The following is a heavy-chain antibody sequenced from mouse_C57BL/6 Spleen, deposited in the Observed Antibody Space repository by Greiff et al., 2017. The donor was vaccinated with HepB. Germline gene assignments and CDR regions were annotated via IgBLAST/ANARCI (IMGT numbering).Heavy chain of an antibody. CDR3: AREGITAVVAIHYAVDY. V-gene: IGHV1-55*01. Sequence: QVQLQQPGAELVKPGASVKMSCEASGFTFTSYWITWVQQTPGQGHEWIGEIFPGSGSTNYKEKFTSKAKLTVDTSTSTAYMQLSSLTSEGTAVSCCAREGITAVVAIHYAVDYWGQGTSVTVSS. D-gene: IGHD1-1*01. CDR2: IFPGSGST. CDR1: GFTFTSYW. J-gene: IGHJ4*01.